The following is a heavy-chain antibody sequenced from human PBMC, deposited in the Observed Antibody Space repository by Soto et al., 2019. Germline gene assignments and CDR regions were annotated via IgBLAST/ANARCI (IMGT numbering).Heavy chain of an antibody. J-gene: IGHJ4*02. CDR1: DASMSSGHYY. V-gene: IGHV4-30-4*01. D-gene: IGHD3-10*01. CDR2: ISYSGST. CDR3: ASEGTEGLGSFKEFDY. Sequence: QVQLQESGPRLVKPSQTLSLTCTVSDASMSSGHYYWSWIRQPPGKGLEWLGYISYSGSTYYKPSLTSRLTMSMDTSKGQFFLELSSVTAADTAMYYCASEGTEGLGSFKEFDYCGQGILVTVSS.